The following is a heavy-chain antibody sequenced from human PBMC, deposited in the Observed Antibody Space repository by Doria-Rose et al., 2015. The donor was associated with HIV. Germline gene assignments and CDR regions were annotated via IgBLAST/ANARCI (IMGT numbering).Heavy chain of an antibody. J-gene: IGHJ4*02. CDR3: ARIKSSRWYHKYYFDF. V-gene: IGHV2-26*01. CDR1: GVSLSSPGMG. Sequence: QITLKESGPVLVKPTETLTLTCTVSGVSLSSPGMGVSWIRQPPGKDLEWLANIFSDDERSYKTSLKSRLTISRGTSKSQVVLTMTDMDPVDTATYYCARIKSSRWYHKYYFDFWGQGTLAIVSA. CDR2: IFSDDER. D-gene: IGHD6-13*01.